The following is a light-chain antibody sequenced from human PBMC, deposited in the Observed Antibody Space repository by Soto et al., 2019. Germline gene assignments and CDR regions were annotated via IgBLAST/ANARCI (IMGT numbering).Light chain of an antibody. CDR3: QQYNNWLST. J-gene: IGKJ1*01. CDR1: QSVSTT. Sequence: EIVITDSPGALSLAPVERAARSGRASQSVSTTVAWYQQKPGQAPRLLIYGASTRATGIPARFSGSGSGTEFTLTISSLQSEDFAVYYCQQYNNWLSTFGQGTKVDI. CDR2: GAS. V-gene: IGKV3-15*01.